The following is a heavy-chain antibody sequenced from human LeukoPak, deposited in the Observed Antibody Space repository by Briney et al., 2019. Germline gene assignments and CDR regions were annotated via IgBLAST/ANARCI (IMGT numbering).Heavy chain of an antibody. CDR2: FDPEDGET. Sequence: ASVKVSCKVSGYTLTELSMHWVRQAPGKGLEWMGGFDPEDGETIYAQKFQGRVTMTEDTSTDTAYMELSSLRSEDTAVYYCAISGVVGYSYGYPNNYWYFDLWGRGTLVTVSS. D-gene: IGHD5-18*01. CDR3: AISGVVGYSYGYPNNYWYFDL. J-gene: IGHJ2*01. CDR1: GYTLTELS. V-gene: IGHV1-24*01.